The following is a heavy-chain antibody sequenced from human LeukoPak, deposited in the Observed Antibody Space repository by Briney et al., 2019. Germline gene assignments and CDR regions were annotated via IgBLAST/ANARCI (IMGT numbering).Heavy chain of an antibody. V-gene: IGHV3-30*02. CDR3: AKDIRSSSHFDY. D-gene: IGHD6-6*01. CDR1: GFTFSSYG. Sequence: GGSLRLSCAASGFTFSSYGMQWVRQAPGKGLEWVAFIRYDGSNKYYADSVKGRFTISRDNSENTLYLQMNSLRAEDTAVYYCAKDIRSSSHFDYWGQGTLVTVSS. J-gene: IGHJ4*02. CDR2: IRYDGSNK.